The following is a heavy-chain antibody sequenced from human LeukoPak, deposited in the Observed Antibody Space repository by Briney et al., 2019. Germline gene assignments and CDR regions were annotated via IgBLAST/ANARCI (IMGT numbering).Heavy chain of an antibody. CDR3: ARDYASDY. Sequence: GGALRLSRAASGFTLSRNEMNWVRPAPGKGLEWVSYISRSGDTIYFADSVKGRFTISRDNAKNSLYLQMSSLRAEDTAVYYCARDYASDYWGQGTLVTVSS. CDR1: GFTLSRNE. CDR2: ISRSGDTI. D-gene: IGHD3-10*01. V-gene: IGHV3-48*03. J-gene: IGHJ4*02.